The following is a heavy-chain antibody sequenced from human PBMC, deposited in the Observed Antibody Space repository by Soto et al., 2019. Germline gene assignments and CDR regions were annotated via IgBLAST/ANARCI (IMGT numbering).Heavy chain of an antibody. Sequence: EVKLVQSGGGLAQPGASLRLSCEVSGFPFSPYTMTWVRQAPGKGREWVSSISSSSGYIYYADSVKGRFTISRDDAKNSLSLQMNSLRAEDTAVYYCARVRSYSYGQGYGMDVWGQGTTVTVSS. V-gene: IGHV3-21*01. CDR1: GFPFSPYT. CDR3: ARVRSYSYGQGYGMDV. J-gene: IGHJ6*02. D-gene: IGHD5-18*01. CDR2: ISSSSGYI.